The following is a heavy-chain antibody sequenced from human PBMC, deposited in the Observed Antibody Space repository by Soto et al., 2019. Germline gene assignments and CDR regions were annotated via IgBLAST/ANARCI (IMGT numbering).Heavy chain of an antibody. J-gene: IGHJ4*02. V-gene: IGHV1-3*01. CDR3: AIEAARPYHLPGEIDY. Sequence: QVQLVQSGAEVKKPGASVKVSCKASGYTFTSYAMHWVRQAPGQRLEWMGWINAGNGNTKYSQKFQGRVTITRDTSASTAYMELSSLRSEDTAVYYCAIEAARPYHLPGEIDYWGQGTLVTVSS. CDR1: GYTFTSYA. CDR2: INAGNGNT. D-gene: IGHD6-6*01.